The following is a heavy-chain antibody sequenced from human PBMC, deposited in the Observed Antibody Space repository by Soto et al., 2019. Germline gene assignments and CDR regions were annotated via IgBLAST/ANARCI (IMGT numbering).Heavy chain of an antibody. J-gene: IGHJ4*02. V-gene: IGHV1-18*01. D-gene: IGHD6-13*01. CDR1: GYTFTSYG. Sequence: ASVKVSCKASGYTFTSYGISWVRQAPGQELEWMGWISAYNGNTSYAQRPQGRVTMTPDTSTSTAYMELRSLRSDDTAVYYCARGGSSSWLDYGGQGTLVTVSS. CDR3: ARGGSSSWLDY. CDR2: ISAYNGNT.